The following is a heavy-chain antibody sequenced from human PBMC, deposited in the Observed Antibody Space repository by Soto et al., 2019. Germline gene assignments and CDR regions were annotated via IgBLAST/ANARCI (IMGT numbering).Heavy chain of an antibody. Sequence: NPGGSLRLSCAASGFTFSSYSMNWVRQAPGKGLEWVSSISSSSSYIYYADSVKGRFTISRDNAKNSLYLQMNSLRAEDTAVYYCARDPPSFYAFDIWGQGTMVTVSS. CDR2: ISSSSSYI. CDR3: ARDPPSFYAFDI. V-gene: IGHV3-21*01. CDR1: GFTFSSYS. J-gene: IGHJ3*02.